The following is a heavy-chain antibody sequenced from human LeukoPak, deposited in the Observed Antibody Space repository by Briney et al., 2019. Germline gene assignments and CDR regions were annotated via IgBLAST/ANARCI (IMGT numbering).Heavy chain of an antibody. Sequence: ASVKVSCKASGYTFTSYDIKGVRQATGQGGEWMGWMNPKSGNTGYAQKFNGRVTMTRNISISTAYMELSSLRSEDTAVYYCARMSKKRDGYNYYYYYYMDVWGKGTTVTVSS. CDR1: GYTFTSYD. V-gene: IGHV1-8*01. CDR2: MNPKSGNT. CDR3: ARMSKKRDGYNYYYYYYMDV. D-gene: IGHD5-24*01. J-gene: IGHJ6*03.